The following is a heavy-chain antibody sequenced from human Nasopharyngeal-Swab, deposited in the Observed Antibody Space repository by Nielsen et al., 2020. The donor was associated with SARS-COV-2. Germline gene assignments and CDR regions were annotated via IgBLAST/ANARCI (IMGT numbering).Heavy chain of an antibody. CDR2: IYYSGST. J-gene: IGHJ4*02. CDR3: APYGSGSYGVY. V-gene: IGHV4-39*01. D-gene: IGHD3-10*01. Sequence: WIRQPPGKGLEWIGSIYYSGSTYCNPSLKSRVTISVDTSKNQFSLKLSSVTAADTAVYYCAPYGSGSYGVYWGQGTLVTVSS.